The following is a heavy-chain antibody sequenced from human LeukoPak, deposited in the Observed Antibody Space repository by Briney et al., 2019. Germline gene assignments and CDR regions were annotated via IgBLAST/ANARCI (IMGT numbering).Heavy chain of an antibody. Sequence: ASVKVSCKASGYTFTSYGISWVRQAPGQGLEWMGWISAYNGNTNYAQKLQGRVTMTTDTSTSTAYMELRSLRSDDTAVYYCASVVAAAGRFITSNWFDPWGQGTLVTVSS. CDR3: ASVVAAAGRFITSNWFDP. D-gene: IGHD6-13*01. J-gene: IGHJ5*02. CDR1: GYTFTSYG. CDR2: ISAYNGNT. V-gene: IGHV1-18*01.